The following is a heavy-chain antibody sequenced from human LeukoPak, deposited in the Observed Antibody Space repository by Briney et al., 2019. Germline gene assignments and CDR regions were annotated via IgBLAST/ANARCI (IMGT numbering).Heavy chain of an antibody. V-gene: IGHV3-66*01. D-gene: IGHD3-10*01. Sequence: PGGSLRLSCAASGFTVSSNYMSWVRQAPGKGLEWVSVIYSGGSTYYADSVKGRFTISRDNSKNTLYLQMNSLRAEDTAVYYCAKDLSRYYASGSYGTDYWGQGTLVTVSS. J-gene: IGHJ4*02. CDR3: AKDLSRYYASGSYGTDY. CDR2: IYSGGST. CDR1: GFTVSSNY.